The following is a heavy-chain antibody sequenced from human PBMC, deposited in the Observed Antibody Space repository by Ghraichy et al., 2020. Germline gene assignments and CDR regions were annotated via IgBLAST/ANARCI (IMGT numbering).Heavy chain of an antibody. J-gene: IGHJ4*02. CDR3: ARDWYVSESSGWYEPVDY. CDR2: ISSSSSYI. D-gene: IGHD6-19*01. Sequence: GESLNISCAASGFTFSSYSMNWVRQAPGKGLEWVSSISSSSSYIYYADSVKGRFTIPRDNAKNSLYLQMNSLRAEDTAVYYCARDWYVSESSGWYEPVDYWGQGTLVTVS. V-gene: IGHV3-21*01. CDR1: GFTFSSYS.